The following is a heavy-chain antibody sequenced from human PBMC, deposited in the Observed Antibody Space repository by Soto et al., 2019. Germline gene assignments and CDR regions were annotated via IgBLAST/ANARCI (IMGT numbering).Heavy chain of an antibody. D-gene: IGHD3-3*01. CDR2: IYYSGST. Sequence: PSETLSLTCTVSGGSISSYYWSWIRQPPGKGLEWIGYIYYSGSTNYNPSLKSRVTISVDTSKNQFSLKLSSVTAADTAVYYCARATDFWSGYYTGWFDPWGQGTLVTVSS. J-gene: IGHJ5*02. V-gene: IGHV4-59*01. CDR1: GGSISSYY. CDR3: ARATDFWSGYYTGWFDP.